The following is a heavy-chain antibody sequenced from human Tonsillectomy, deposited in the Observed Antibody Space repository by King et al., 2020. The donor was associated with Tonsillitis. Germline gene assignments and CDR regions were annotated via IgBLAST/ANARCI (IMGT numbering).Heavy chain of an antibody. V-gene: IGHV4-59*08. CDR3: ARHVLAGIAAAALDY. Sequence: VQLQESGPGLVKPSETLSLTCTVPGGSFSSYYWSWIRQPPGKGLEWIGYIYYSGSTNYNPSLKSRVTISVDTSKNQSSLKLSSVTAADTAVYYCARHVLAGIAAAALDYWGQGTLATVSS. CDR1: GGSFSSYY. D-gene: IGHD6-13*01. J-gene: IGHJ4*02. CDR2: IYYSGST.